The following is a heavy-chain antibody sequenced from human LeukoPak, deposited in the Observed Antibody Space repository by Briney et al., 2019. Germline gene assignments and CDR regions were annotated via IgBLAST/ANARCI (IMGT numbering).Heavy chain of an antibody. V-gene: IGHV3-11*01. CDR1: GFTFSDYN. CDR2: ITNSGSTI. D-gene: IGHD3-9*01. J-gene: IGHJ6*02. Sequence: PGGSLRLSCAASGFTFSDYNMNWLRQAPGKGLEWVSYITNSGSTIRYADSVKGRFTISRDNAKNSLYLQMNSLGAEDTAVYYCARSIGLTGGGVDVWGQGTTVTVSS. CDR3: ARSIGLTGGGVDV.